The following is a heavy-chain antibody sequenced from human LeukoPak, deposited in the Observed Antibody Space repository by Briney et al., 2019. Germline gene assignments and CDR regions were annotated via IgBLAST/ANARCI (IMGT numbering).Heavy chain of an antibody. D-gene: IGHD3-10*01. Sequence: ASVKASCKASGYTFTSYDINWVRQATGQGLEWMGWMNPNSGNTGYAQKFQGRVTMTRNTSISTAYMELSSLRSEDTAVYYCARGRRMSMVRGVISKASHYYFDYLGQGTLVTVSS. CDR1: GYTFTSYD. CDR2: MNPNSGNT. CDR3: ARGRRMSMVRGVISKASHYYFDY. V-gene: IGHV1-8*01. J-gene: IGHJ4*02.